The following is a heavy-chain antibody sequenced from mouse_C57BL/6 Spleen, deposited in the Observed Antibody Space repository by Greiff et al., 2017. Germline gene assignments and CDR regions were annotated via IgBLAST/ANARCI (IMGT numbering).Heavy chain of an antibody. CDR2: ILPGSGST. D-gene: IGHD2-2*01. CDR1: GSTFTGYW. V-gene: IGHV1-9*01. Sequence: QVQLQQSGAELMKPGASVKLSCKATGSTFTGYWIEWVQQRPGHGLAWIGEILPGSGSTNYNEKFKGKATFTADNSSNTASLQLSSLTTADSAIYYCARKEGSTMVTTEYDFDYWGQGTTLTVAS. CDR3: ARKEGSTMVTTEYDFDY. J-gene: IGHJ2*01.